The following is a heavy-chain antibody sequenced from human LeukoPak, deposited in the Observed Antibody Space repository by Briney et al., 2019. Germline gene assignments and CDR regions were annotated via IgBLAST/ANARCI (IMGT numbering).Heavy chain of an antibody. D-gene: IGHD5-18*01. V-gene: IGHV7-4-1*02. CDR1: GYTFTTYT. CDR3: ARDKYSNRRGYSYGLFDY. Sequence: ASVKVSCKASGYTFTTYTMNWVRQAPGQGLEWMGWINTKTGNPTYAQGFTGRFVFSLDTSVSTAYLQISSLKAEDTAVYYCARDKYSNRRGYSYGLFDYWGQGTLVTVSS. CDR2: INTKTGNP. J-gene: IGHJ4*02.